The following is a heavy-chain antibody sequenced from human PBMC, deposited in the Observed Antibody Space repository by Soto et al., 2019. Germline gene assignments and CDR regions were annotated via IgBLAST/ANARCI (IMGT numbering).Heavy chain of an antibody. CDR1: GFTFDDYA. CDR2: ISWNSGSI. D-gene: IGHD1-26*01. V-gene: IGHV3-9*01. CDR3: AKDSGVPYYFDY. Sequence: EVQLVESGGGLVQPGRSLRLSCAASGFTFDDYAMHWVRQAPGKGLEWVSGISWNSGSIGYADSVKGRFTISRDNAKNSLYLQMNSLRAEDTALYYCAKDSGVPYYFDYWGQGTLVTVSS. J-gene: IGHJ4*02.